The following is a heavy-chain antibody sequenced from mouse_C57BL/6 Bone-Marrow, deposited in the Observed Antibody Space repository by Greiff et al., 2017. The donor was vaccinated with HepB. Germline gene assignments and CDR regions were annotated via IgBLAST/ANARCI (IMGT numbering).Heavy chain of an antibody. D-gene: IGHD2-5*01. CDR3: TTNYSNYVGAWFAY. Sequence: VQLQQSGAELVRPGASVKLSCTASGFNIKDDYMHWVKQRPEQGLEWIGWIDPENGDTEYASKFQGKATITADTSSNTAYLQLSSLTSEDTAVYYCTTNYSNYVGAWFAYWGQGTLVTVSA. J-gene: IGHJ3*01. CDR1: GFNIKDDY. V-gene: IGHV14-4*01. CDR2: IDPENGDT.